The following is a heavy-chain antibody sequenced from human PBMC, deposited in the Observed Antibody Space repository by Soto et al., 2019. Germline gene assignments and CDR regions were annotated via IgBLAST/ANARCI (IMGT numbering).Heavy chain of an antibody. CDR1: GGSISSYY. CDR2: IYYSGST. V-gene: IGHV4-59*01. Sequence: SETLSLTCTVSGGSISSYYWSWIRHPPGKGLEWIGYIYYSGSTNYNPSLKSRVTISVDTSKNQFSLKLSSVTAADTAVYYCARGRYSSSSKGWFDPWGQGTLVTAPQ. J-gene: IGHJ5*02. D-gene: IGHD6-6*01. CDR3: ARGRYSSSSKGWFDP.